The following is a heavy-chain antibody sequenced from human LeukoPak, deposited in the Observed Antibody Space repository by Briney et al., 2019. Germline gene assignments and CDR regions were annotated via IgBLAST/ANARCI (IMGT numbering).Heavy chain of an antibody. D-gene: IGHD3-22*01. J-gene: IGHJ4*02. CDR2: ISDSGGGT. CDR1: GITLSNYG. CDR3: AKRGVVIRVILVGFHKEAYYFDS. V-gene: IGHV3-23*01. Sequence: GGSLRLSCAVSGITLSNYGMSWVREAPGKGREGVAGISDSGGGTIYGDSVKGRFTISRDNPKNTLYLQMNSQRDEDTAVCFCAKRGVVIRVILVGFHKEAYYFDSWGQGALVTVSS.